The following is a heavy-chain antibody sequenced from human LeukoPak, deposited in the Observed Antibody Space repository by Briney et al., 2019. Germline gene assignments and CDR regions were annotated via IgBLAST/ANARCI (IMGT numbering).Heavy chain of an antibody. V-gene: IGHV4-59*01. Sequence: SETLSLTCTVSGGSISSYYWSWIRQPPGKGLEWIGYIYYSGTTNYNPSLKSRVSMSVDTSKNQFSLKLSSVTAADTAVYYCARGLPYCGADCYSPWGQGTLVTVSS. CDR3: ARGLPYCGADCYSP. CDR2: IYYSGTT. J-gene: IGHJ5*02. CDR1: GGSISSYY. D-gene: IGHD2-21*02.